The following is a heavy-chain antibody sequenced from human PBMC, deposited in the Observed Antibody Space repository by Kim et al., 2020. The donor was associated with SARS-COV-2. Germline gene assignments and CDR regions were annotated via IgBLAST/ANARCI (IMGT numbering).Heavy chain of an antibody. Sequence: GGSLRLSCAASGFTFSSYSMNWVRQAPGKGLEWVSYISSSSSTIYYADSVKGRFTISRDNAKNSLYLQMNSLRDEDTAVYYCARDLATSGGSFGDYYYYYGMDVWGQGTTVTVSS. CDR1: GFTFSSYS. V-gene: IGHV3-48*02. CDR2: ISSSSSTI. D-gene: IGHD1-26*01. J-gene: IGHJ6*02. CDR3: ARDLATSGGSFGDYYYYYGMDV.